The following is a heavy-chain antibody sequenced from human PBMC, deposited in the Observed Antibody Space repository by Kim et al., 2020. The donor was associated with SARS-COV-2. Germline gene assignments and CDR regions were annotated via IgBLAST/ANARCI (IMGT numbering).Heavy chain of an antibody. CDR1: GFTFSTYW. J-gene: IGHJ3*02. V-gene: IGHV3-7*01. Sequence: GGSLRLSCAASGFTFSTYWMTWVRQAPGKGLEWVSNINNDGSEKHYVDSVEGRFTFSRDNTKNSLYLQMNGLRDEDTAVYYCTRCDAFDIWGQGTMVTVSS. CDR3: TRCDAFDI. CDR2: INNDGSEK.